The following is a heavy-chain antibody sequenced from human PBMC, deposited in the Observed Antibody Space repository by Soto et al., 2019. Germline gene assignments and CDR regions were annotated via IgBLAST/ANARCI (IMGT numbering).Heavy chain of an antibody. CDR2: IYHSGST. D-gene: IGHD2-2*01. CDR1: SGSISSSNW. CDR3: ARTKGTVPDDAFDI. Sequence: SETLSLTCAVSSGSISSSNWWRWVRQPPGKGLEWIGEIYHSGSTNYNPSLKSRVTISVDKSKNQFSLKLSSVTAADTAVYYCARTKGTVPDDAFDIWGQGTMVTVSS. V-gene: IGHV4-4*02. J-gene: IGHJ3*02.